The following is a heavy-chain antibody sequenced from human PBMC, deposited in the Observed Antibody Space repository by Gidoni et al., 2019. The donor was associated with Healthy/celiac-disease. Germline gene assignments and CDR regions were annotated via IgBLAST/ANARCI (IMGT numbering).Heavy chain of an antibody. D-gene: IGHD4-17*01. J-gene: IGHJ3*02. V-gene: IGHV3-30*18. CDR3: AKDPVHDYGDYWGDAFDI. Sequence: QVQLVESGGCVVQPGRSLRLSCAASGFPFRSYGMHWVRQAPGKGLEWVAVISYDGSNKYYADSVKGRFTISRDNSKNTLYLQRNSLRAEDTAVYYCAKDPVHDYGDYWGDAFDIWGQGTMVTVSS. CDR1: GFPFRSYG. CDR2: ISYDGSNK.